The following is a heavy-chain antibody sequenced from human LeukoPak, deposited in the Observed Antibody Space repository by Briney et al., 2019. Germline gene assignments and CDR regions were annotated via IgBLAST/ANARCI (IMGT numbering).Heavy chain of an antibody. CDR3: ASLTPTKGY. CDR1: GGPLSSYP. D-gene: IGHD4-23*01. V-gene: IGHV1-69*02. CDR2: IIPVVDLI. Sequence: SVKVSCEASGGPLSSYPFNWVRQAPGQGLEWMGRIIPVVDLINYAQRFQGRVTMTADKSTNTAYMELSSLKSDDTAVYYCASLTPTKGYWGQGTLVTVSS. J-gene: IGHJ4*02.